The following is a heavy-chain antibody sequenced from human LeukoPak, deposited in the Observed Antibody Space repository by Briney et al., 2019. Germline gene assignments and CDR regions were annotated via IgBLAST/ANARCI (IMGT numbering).Heavy chain of an antibody. J-gene: IGHJ4*02. Sequence: PGGSLRLSCAASGFTFSSHALSWVRQAPGKGLEWVSSLSGSGYNTYYADSVKGRFTISRDNSKNTEYLQMNSLRAEDTAVYYCAKDPYGTRYFDYWGQGTLVTVSS. CDR1: GFTFSSHA. V-gene: IGHV3-23*01. D-gene: IGHD2-2*01. CDR3: AKDPYGTRYFDY. CDR2: LSGSGYNT.